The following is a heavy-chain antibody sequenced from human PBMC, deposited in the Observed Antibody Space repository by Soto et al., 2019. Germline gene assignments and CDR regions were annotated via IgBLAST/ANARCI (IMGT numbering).Heavy chain of an antibody. D-gene: IGHD3-22*01. Sequence: EVQLVESGGGLVEPRGSLRLSCTAYGFTFSNAWMTWVRQAPGMGLEWVGRIKSKTDGGTTDYAAPVKGRFTISRDDSKNTMYLQMNSLKTEDTAVYYCTIPRGPMIRPWGQGTLVTVSS. V-gene: IGHV3-15*01. CDR3: TIPRGPMIRP. CDR1: GFTFSNAW. J-gene: IGHJ5*02. CDR2: IKSKTDGGTT.